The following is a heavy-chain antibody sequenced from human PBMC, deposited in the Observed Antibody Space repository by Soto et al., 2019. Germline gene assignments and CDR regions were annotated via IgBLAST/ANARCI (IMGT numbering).Heavy chain of an antibody. Sequence: QDQLVQSGAEVKKPGASVKVSCKASGYTFSNYGVSWVRQAPGQGLEWMGWISGNNGNTNSVQKFQDRVTMTTDTSTNTGYMELESLRPDNTAVYYCARGRSWTATLHYNGMDVWGQGTTVTVSS. CDR2: ISGNNGNT. CDR1: GYTFSNYG. J-gene: IGHJ6*02. CDR3: ARGRSWTATLHYNGMDV. D-gene: IGHD1-1*01. V-gene: IGHV1-18*04.